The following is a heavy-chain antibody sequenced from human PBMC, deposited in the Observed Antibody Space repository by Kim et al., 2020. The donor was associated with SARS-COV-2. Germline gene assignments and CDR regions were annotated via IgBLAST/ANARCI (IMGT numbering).Heavy chain of an antibody. CDR2: ISAYNGNT. J-gene: IGHJ4*02. CDR3: ARASSWLYYFDY. CDR1: GYTFTSYV. Sequence: ASVKVSCKASGYTFTSYVISWVRQAPGQGLEWMAWISAYNGNTNYAQKLQGRVTMTTDKSTSTAYMELRSLRSDDTAVYYCARASSWLYYFDYWGQGTLVTVSS. D-gene: IGHD6-13*01. V-gene: IGHV1-18*04.